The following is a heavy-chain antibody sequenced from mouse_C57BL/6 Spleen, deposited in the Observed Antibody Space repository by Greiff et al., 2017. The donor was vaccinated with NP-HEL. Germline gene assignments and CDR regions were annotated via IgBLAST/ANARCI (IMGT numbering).Heavy chain of an antibody. D-gene: IGHD3-2*02. V-gene: IGHV2-6*03. J-gene: IGHJ3*01. CDR2: IWSDGST. CDR3: ARLDSSGDEPAY. Sequence: VKLMESGPGLVAPSQSLSITCTVSGFSLTSYGVHWVRQPPGKGLEWLVVIWSDGSTTYNSALKSRLSISKDNSKSQVFLKMNSLQTDDTAMYYCARLDSSGDEPAYWGQGTLVTVSA. CDR1: GFSLTSYG.